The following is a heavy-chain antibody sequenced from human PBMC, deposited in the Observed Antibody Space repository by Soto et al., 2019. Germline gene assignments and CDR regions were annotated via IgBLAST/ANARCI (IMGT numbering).Heavy chain of an antibody. CDR3: ARDQVAVTGTPAFDY. Sequence: PGGSLSLSCAASGFTFSNYWRDWVRQAPGRGLEWVANVKHDGSEKYYVDSVKGRFTISRDNAKNSLYLQMNSLRAEDTAVYYCARDQVAVTGTPAFDYWGQGALVTVSS. V-gene: IGHV3-7*01. J-gene: IGHJ4*02. CDR2: VKHDGSEK. CDR1: GFTFSNYW. D-gene: IGHD6-19*01.